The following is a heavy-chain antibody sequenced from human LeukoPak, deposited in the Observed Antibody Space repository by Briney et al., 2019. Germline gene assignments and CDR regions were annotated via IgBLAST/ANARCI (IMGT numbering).Heavy chain of an antibody. D-gene: IGHD2-8*01. CDR2: IYYSGST. J-gene: IGHJ4*02. CDR3: ANTPYCANGLCYKGY. V-gene: IGHV4-39*01. Sequence: TSETLSLTCTVSGGSISRSSYYWGWIRQPPGKGLEWIGSIYYSGSTYYNSSLKSRLTISVDTSKNQFSLKLSSVTAADTAVYYCANTPYCANGLCYKGYWGQGTLVTVSS. CDR1: GGSISRSSYY.